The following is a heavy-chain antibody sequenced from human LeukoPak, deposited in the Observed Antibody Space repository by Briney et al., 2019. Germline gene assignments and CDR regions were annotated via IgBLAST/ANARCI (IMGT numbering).Heavy chain of an antibody. V-gene: IGHV3-23*01. D-gene: IGHD6-19*01. J-gene: IGHJ4*02. CDR1: GFTFSAYA. CDR3: AKGHRSSSSFFDS. Sequence: PGGSLRLSCAASGFTFSAYAMSWVRQAPGKGLEWVSGISNGGGSTHYADSVKGRFTISRDNSKNTLFLQMNSLRAEDTAVYYCAKGHRSSSSFFDSWAQGILVTVSS. CDR2: ISNGGGST.